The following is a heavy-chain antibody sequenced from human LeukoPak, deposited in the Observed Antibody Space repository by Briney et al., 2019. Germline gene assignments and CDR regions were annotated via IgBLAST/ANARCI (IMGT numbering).Heavy chain of an antibody. V-gene: IGHV4-34*01. J-gene: IGHJ6*03. CDR1: GGSFSGYY. CDR3: ARAIVGAQSSYYYYYMDV. CDR2: INHSGST. D-gene: IGHD1-26*01. Sequence: SETLSLTCAVYGGSFSGYYWSWIRQPPGKGLEWIGEINHSGSTNYNPSLKSRVTMSVDTSKNQFSLKLSSVTAADTAVYYCARAIVGAQSSYYYYYMDVWGKGTTVTVSS.